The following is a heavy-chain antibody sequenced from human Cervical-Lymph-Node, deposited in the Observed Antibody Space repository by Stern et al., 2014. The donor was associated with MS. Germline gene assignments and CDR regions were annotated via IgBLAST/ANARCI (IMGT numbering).Heavy chain of an antibody. CDR3: ARDRLEGDGYND. Sequence: EVQLVESGGGLVQPGGSLRLSCADSGFTFSSYWMSWVRQAPGKGLEWVANRKQDGSEKYYVDSVKGRFTISRDNAKNSLYLQMNSLRAEDTAVYYCARDRLEGDGYNDWGQGTLVTVSS. CDR1: GFTFSSYW. J-gene: IGHJ4*02. V-gene: IGHV3-7*01. CDR2: RKQDGSEK. D-gene: IGHD5-24*01.